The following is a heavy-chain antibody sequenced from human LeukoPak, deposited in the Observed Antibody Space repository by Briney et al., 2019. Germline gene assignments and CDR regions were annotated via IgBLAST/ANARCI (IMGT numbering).Heavy chain of an antibody. Sequence: GASVKVSCKASGGTFNSSGISWVRQAPGQGLEWMGGIISFFGAAHYIQKFQVRLTITADESTSTAYMELSSLTSEDTAVYYCTRDPSVDYDLLSHWFDPWGQGTLVTVSS. V-gene: IGHV1-69*13. D-gene: IGHD3-9*01. CDR3: TRDPSVDYDLLSHWFDP. CDR1: GGTFNSSG. J-gene: IGHJ5*02. CDR2: IISFFGAA.